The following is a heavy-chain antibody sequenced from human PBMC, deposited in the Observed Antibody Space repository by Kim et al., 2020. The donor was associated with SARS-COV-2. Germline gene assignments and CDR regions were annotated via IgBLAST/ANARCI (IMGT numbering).Heavy chain of an antibody. V-gene: IGHV3-9*01. Sequence: GGSLRLSCAASGFTFDDYAMHWVRQAPGKGLEWVSGISWNSGSIGYADSVKGRFTISRDNAKNSLYLQMNSLRAEDTALYYCVKDMESSGFDAFDIWGQGTMVTVSS. CDR2: ISWNSGSI. D-gene: IGHD3-22*01. CDR3: VKDMESSGFDAFDI. CDR1: GFTFDDYA. J-gene: IGHJ3*02.